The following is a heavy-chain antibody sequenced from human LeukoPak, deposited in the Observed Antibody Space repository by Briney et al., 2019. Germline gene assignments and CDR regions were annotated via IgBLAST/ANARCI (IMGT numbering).Heavy chain of an antibody. D-gene: IGHD4-17*01. V-gene: IGHV4-59*08. CDR2: IYYSGST. J-gene: IGHJ4*02. CDR3: ARLGDYGV. Sequence: SETLSLTCTVSGGSISSYYWSWIRQPPGKGLEWIGYIYYSGSTNYNPSLKSRVTMSVDTSKNQFSLKLNSVTAADTAVYYCARLGDYGVWGQGTLVTASS. CDR1: GGSISSYY.